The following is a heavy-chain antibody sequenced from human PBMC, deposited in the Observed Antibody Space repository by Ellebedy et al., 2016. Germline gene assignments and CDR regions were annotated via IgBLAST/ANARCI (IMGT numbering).Heavy chain of an antibody. Sequence: SETLSLTCTVSGGSISSSSYYWGWIRQPPGKGLEWIGSIYYSGSTYYNPSLKSRVTISIDTSKNQFSLKLSSVTAADTAVYYCARQSLNHGDDYYGMDVWGQGTTVTVSS. V-gene: IGHV4-39*01. J-gene: IGHJ6*02. CDR1: GGSISSSSYY. CDR2: IYYSGST. D-gene: IGHD4-17*01. CDR3: ARQSLNHGDDYYGMDV.